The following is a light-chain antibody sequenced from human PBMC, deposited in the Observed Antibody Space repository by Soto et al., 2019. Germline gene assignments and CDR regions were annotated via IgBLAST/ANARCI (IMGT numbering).Light chain of an antibody. CDR2: LAS. Sequence: DIVMTQSPDSLAVSLGERATINCKSSQSILYSSNKKNYLAWYQQKPGQPPKLLIFLASTRESGVPDRFSGGGSETDFTLTIISLQIEDVAEYYCQEYYTNPFSFGTRNIMDIK. CDR3: QEYYTNPFS. CDR1: QSILYSSNKKNY. V-gene: IGKV4-1*01. J-gene: IGKJ3*01.